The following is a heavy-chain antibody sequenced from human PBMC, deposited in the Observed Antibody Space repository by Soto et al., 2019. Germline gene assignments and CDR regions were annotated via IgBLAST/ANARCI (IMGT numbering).Heavy chain of an antibody. D-gene: IGHD6-13*01. J-gene: IGHJ3*02. V-gene: IGHV4-4*02. Sequence: QVQLQESGPGLVKPSGTLSLTCAVSSGSISSSNWWSWVRQPPGKGLEWIGEIYHSGSTNYNPSLKSRVTISVDKSKNQFSLKLSSVTAADTAVYYCARDNVEQQLARAFDIWGQGTMVTVSS. CDR2: IYHSGST. CDR3: ARDNVEQQLARAFDI. CDR1: SGSISSSNW.